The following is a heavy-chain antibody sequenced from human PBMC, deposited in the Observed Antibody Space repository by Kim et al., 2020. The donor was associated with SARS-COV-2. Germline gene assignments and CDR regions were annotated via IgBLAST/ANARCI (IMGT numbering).Heavy chain of an antibody. V-gene: IGHV4-61*01. J-gene: IGHJ4*02. Sequence: SETLSLTCTVSGGSVSSGSYYWSWIRQPPGKGLEWIGYIYYSGSTNYNPSLKSRVTITVDTSKNQFSLKLSSVTAADTAVYYCARAHLPTTLDYWGQGT. D-gene: IGHD5-12*01. CDR2: IYYSGST. CDR1: GGSVSSGSYY. CDR3: ARAHLPTTLDY.